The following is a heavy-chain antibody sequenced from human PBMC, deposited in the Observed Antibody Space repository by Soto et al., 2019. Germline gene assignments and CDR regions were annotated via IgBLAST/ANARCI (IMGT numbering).Heavy chain of an antibody. CDR2: IYSDGSGT. V-gene: IGHV3-74*03. CDR3: ATLNSFGSDY. J-gene: IGHJ4*02. CDR1: GFTFSSYW. D-gene: IGHD5-18*01. Sequence: LRLSCVASGFTFSSYWMHWVRQAPGKGLVWVSRIYSDGSGTMYADSVKGRFTISRDNAKSTLYLQMNSLRAEDTAVYYCATLNSFGSDYWGRGTLVTVSS.